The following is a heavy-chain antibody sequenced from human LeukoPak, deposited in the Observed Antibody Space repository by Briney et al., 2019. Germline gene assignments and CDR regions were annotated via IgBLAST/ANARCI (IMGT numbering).Heavy chain of an antibody. CDR1: GFTFSSYA. CDR2: ISGSGGST. J-gene: IGHJ4*02. CDR3: AKLAGTYSSGWYTDY. D-gene: IGHD6-13*01. V-gene: IGHV3-23*01. Sequence: PGGSLRLSCAASGFTFSSYAMSWVRQAPGKGLEWVSAISGSGGSTYFPDFVKGRFTISRDNSKNTLYLQMNSLTAEDTAVYYCAKLAGTYSSGWYTDYWGRGTLVTVSS.